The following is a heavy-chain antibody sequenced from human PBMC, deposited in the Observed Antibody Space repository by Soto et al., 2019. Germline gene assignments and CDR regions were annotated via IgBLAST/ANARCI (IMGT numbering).Heavy chain of an antibody. J-gene: IGHJ6*02. D-gene: IGHD6-6*01. CDR1: GFSLSTSGMC. V-gene: IGHV2-70*01. CDR2: IDWDDDK. Sequence: AGPTLVNPTQTLTLTCTFSGFSLSTSGMCVSWIRQPPGKALEWLALIDWDDDKYYSTSLKTRLTISKDTSKNQVVLTMTNMDPVDTATYYCARTSAYSSSSYYGMDVWGQGPTVTVSS. CDR3: ARTSAYSSSSYYGMDV.